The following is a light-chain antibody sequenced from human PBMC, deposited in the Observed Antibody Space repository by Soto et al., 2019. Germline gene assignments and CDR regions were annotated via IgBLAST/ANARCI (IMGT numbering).Light chain of an antibody. CDR3: AAWDDSLNGYV. V-gene: IGLV1-36*01. CDR2: YDD. Sequence: QSVLTQPPSVSEAPRQRVTISCSGSSSNIGNNAVMWNQQQLPGKAPKLLIYYDDLLPSGVSDRFSASKSGTSASLAISGLQSEDEADYYCAAWDDSLNGYVFGTGTKVTVL. J-gene: IGLJ1*01. CDR1: SSNIGNNA.